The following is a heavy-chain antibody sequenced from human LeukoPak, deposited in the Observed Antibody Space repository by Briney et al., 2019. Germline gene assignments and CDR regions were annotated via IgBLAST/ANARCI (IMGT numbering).Heavy chain of an antibody. CDR3: ARIPLMITFGGVIGWGAFDI. CDR1: GYTFTSYG. D-gene: IGHD3-16*02. J-gene: IGHJ3*02. V-gene: IGHV1-18*01. CDR2: ISAYNGNT. Sequence: ASVKVSCKASGYTFTSYGISWVRQAPGQGLEWMGWISAYNGNTNYAQKLQGRVTMTTDTSTSTAYMELRSLRSDDTAVYYCARIPLMITFGGVIGWGAFDIWGQGTMVTVSS.